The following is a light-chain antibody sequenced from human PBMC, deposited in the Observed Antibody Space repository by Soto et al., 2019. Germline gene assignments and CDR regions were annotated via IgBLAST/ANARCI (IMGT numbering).Light chain of an antibody. Sequence: QSALTQPPSASGSPGQSVTISCTGTSSDVGDYNYVSWYQHHPGKAPKLMIYEVNKRPSGVPDRFSGSKSGNTASLTVSGLQADDEADYYCSSYAGSNSHYVFGTGTKVTVL. V-gene: IGLV2-8*01. CDR1: SSDVGDYNY. J-gene: IGLJ1*01. CDR2: EVN. CDR3: SSYAGSNSHYV.